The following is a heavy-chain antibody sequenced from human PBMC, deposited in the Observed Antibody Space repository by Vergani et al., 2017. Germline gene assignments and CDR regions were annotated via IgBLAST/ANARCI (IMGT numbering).Heavy chain of an antibody. CDR1: GYTFTAYY. Sequence: QVQLVQSGAEVKKPGASVKVSCRASGYTFTAYYMHWVRQAPGQGFEWMGWINPNGGGTSYAQKFQGRVTMTRDTSISTAYMELSRLRSDDTAVYYCAIFPRSLDWGQGTLVTVSS. J-gene: IGHJ4*02. CDR2: INPNGGGT. CDR3: AIFPRSLD. V-gene: IGHV1-2*02. D-gene: IGHD2-21*01.